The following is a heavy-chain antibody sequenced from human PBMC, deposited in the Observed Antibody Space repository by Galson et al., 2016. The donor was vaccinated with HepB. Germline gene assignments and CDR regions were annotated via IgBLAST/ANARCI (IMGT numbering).Heavy chain of an antibody. D-gene: IGHD3-16*01. J-gene: IGHJ4*02. CDR3: ARGPLGEFQSYYFDQ. V-gene: IGHV3-53*01. Sequence: SLRLSCAASGFIFRNYQMSWVRQAPGKGPEWVSVIYSGGNTYYGDSVKGRFTISRDNSKNTVYLQLNSLRAEDTAVYYCARGPLGEFQSYYFDQWGQGTLVTVS. CDR2: IYSGGNT. CDR1: GFIFRNYQ.